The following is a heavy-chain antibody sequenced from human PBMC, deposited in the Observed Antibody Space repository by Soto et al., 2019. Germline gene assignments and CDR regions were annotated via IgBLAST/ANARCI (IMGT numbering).Heavy chain of an antibody. D-gene: IGHD6-6*01. CDR3: ARAEGIAARPLDY. CDR1: GFTFNSYA. Sequence: GGSLGLSCAASGFTFNSYAMHWVRQAPGKGLEWVAVISYDGSNKYYADSVKGRFTISSDNSKSTLYLQMNSLRADDTAVYYCARAEGIAARPLDYWGQGTLVTVSS. J-gene: IGHJ4*02. V-gene: IGHV3-30-3*01. CDR2: ISYDGSNK.